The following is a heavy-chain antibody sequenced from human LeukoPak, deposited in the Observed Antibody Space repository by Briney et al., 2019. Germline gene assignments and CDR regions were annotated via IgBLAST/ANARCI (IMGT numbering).Heavy chain of an antibody. Sequence: ALVKVSCKASGYSFTGYDVNWVRQATGQGLEWMGWMNPNSGNTGYAQKFQGRVTMTRNTSISTAYMELSSLRSEDTAVYYCARVVLGASIVRGYYFDYWGQGTLVTVSS. CDR3: ARVVLGASIVRGYYFDY. J-gene: IGHJ4*02. D-gene: IGHD1-26*01. V-gene: IGHV1-8*01. CDR1: GYSFTGYD. CDR2: MNPNSGNT.